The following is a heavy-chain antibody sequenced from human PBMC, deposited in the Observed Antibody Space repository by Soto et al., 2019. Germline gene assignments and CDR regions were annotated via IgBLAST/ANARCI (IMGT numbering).Heavy chain of an antibody. CDR1: GYPFTHYG. V-gene: IGHV1-3*01. J-gene: IGHJ4*02. CDR2: INAGNGNT. Sequence: VASVKVSCKSSGYPFTHYGITWVRQAPGQGLEWMGWINAGNGNTKYSQNFQGRVTISSDTSANTAYMELSSVTFEDTAVYYCVRDGHGGNSERYFNYWGQGTLVTVSS. D-gene: IGHD2-21*02. CDR3: VRDGHGGNSERYFNY.